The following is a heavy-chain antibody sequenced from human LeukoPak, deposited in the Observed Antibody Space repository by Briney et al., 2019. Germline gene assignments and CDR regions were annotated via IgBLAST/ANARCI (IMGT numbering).Heavy chain of an antibody. CDR1: GYTFTAYY. CDR2: VDPENGHT. CDR3: AKRVACNTNSCYKGAEFFQH. V-gene: IGHV1-69-2*01. J-gene: IGHJ1*01. Sequence: ATVKISCKTSGYTFTAYYMHWVQQAPGKGLEWMGLVDPENGHTKYAEEFQGRVTITADTSTGTVYMELASLRSEDTAVYYCAKRVACNTNSCYKGAEFFQHWGQGTLVSVSS. D-gene: IGHD2-2*02.